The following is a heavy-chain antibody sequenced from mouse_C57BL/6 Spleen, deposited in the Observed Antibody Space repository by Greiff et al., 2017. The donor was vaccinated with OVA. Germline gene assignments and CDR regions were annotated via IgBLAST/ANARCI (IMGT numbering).Heavy chain of an antibody. CDR3: ARYLYYDYDLGSYYFDY. J-gene: IGHJ2*01. V-gene: IGHV1-82*01. D-gene: IGHD2-4*01. Sequence: QVQLQQSGPELVKPGASVKISCKASGYAFSSSWMNWVKQRPGKGLEWIGRIYPGDGDTNYNGKFKGKATLTADKSSSTAYMQLSSLTSEDSAVYFCARYLYYDYDLGSYYFDYWGQGTTLTVSS. CDR1: GYAFSSSW. CDR2: IYPGDGDT.